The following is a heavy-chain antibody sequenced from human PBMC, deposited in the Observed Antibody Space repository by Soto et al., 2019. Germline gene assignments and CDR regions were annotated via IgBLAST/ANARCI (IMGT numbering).Heavy chain of an antibody. Sequence: SETLSLTCTVSGGSMRNVYWRWIRQPPGKGLEWIGEINHSGSTNYNPSLKSRVTISVDTSKNQFSLKLSSVTAADTAVYYCARGLQGLTTGGRFYFDYWGQGTLVTVSS. D-gene: IGHD4-17*01. CDR3: ARGLQGLTTGGRFYFDY. J-gene: IGHJ4*02. V-gene: IGHV4-34*01. CDR2: INHSGST. CDR1: GGSMRNVY.